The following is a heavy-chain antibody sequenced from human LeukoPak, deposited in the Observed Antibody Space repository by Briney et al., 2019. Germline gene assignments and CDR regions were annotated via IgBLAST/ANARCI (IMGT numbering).Heavy chain of an antibody. CDR3: ARDLKRGYSSGRYSWGTGSSNDF. CDR2: ISAYNSNT. CDR1: GFTFTSYG. V-gene: IGHV1-18*01. Sequence: GGSLRLSCAASGFTFTSYGISWVRQAPGQGLEWMGRISAYNSNTYYAQNLQGRVTMTTDTSTSTTYMELRSLRSDDTAVYYCARDLKRGYSSGRYSWGTGSSNDFWGQGTLVTVSS. J-gene: IGHJ4*02. D-gene: IGHD6-19*01.